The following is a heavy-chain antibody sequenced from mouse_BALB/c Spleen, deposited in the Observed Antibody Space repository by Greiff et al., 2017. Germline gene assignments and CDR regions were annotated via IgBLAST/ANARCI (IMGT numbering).Heavy chain of an antibody. J-gene: IGHJ2*01. D-gene: IGHD2-1*01. V-gene: IGHV14-3*02. CDR1: GFNIKDTY. Sequence: EVQLQQSGAELVKPGASVKLSCTASGFNIKDTYMHWVKQRPEQGLEWIGRIDPANGNTKYDPKFQGKTTITEDTSSNTAYLQLSSLTSEDTAVYYCARGNYGNYEDYWGQGTTLTVSS. CDR2: IDPANGNT. CDR3: ARGNYGNYEDY.